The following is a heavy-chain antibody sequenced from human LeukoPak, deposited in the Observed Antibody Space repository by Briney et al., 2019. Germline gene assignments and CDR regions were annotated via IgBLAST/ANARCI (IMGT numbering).Heavy chain of an antibody. CDR1: GYTFTRYY. J-gene: IGHJ3*02. V-gene: IGHV1-46*01. Sequence: ASVKVSCKASGYTFTRYYMHWVRQAPGQGLEWMGIINPSGGSTSYAQKFQGRVTMTRDMSTSTVYMELSSLRSEDTAVYYCAREQGPSVRVGATFDAFDIWGQGTMVTVSS. CDR2: INPSGGST. D-gene: IGHD1-26*01. CDR3: AREQGPSVRVGATFDAFDI.